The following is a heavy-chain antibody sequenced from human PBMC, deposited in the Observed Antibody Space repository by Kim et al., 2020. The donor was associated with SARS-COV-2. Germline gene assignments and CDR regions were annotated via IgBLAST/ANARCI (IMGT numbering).Heavy chain of an antibody. V-gene: IGHV4-59*13. Sequence: SETLSLTCTVSGGSISSYYWSWIRQPPGKGLEWIGYIYYSGSTNYNPSIKSRVTISVDTSKNQFSLKLSSVTAADTAVYYCARELCSSTSCYRGLFDYWGQGTLVTVSS. CDR2: IYYSGST. CDR1: GGSISSYY. D-gene: IGHD2-2*02. J-gene: IGHJ4*02. CDR3: ARELCSSTSCYRGLFDY.